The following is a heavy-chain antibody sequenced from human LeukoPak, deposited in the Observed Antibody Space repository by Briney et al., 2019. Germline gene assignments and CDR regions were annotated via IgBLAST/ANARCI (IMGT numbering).Heavy chain of an antibody. CDR3: ARDRQQLVPWYYYYMDV. CDR2: IYTSGST. J-gene: IGHJ6*03. CDR1: GGSISSYY. D-gene: IGHD6-13*01. V-gene: IGHV4-4*07. Sequence: PSETLSLTCTVSGGSISSYYWSWIRQPAGKGLEWIGRIYTSGSTNYNPSTKSRVTLSVDTSKNQFSLKLSSVTAADTAVYYCARDRQQLVPWYYYYMDVWGKGTTVTVSS.